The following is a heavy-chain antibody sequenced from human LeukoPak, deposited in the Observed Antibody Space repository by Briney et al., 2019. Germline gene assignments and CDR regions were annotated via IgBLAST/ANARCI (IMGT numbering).Heavy chain of an antibody. V-gene: IGHV4-4*02. Sequence: PSETLSLTCAVSGGSLCISNWWSWARQPPGKGLEWIGEIYHSGSTHYNPSLKSRVTISVDTPNNHFSLNLSSVTAADTAVYYCFGGPGNYVCGIYRDTHFDYWGQGTLVTVSS. D-gene: IGHD3-16*02. CDR3: FGGPGNYVCGIYRDTHFDY. CDR1: GGSLCISNW. CDR2: IYHSGST. J-gene: IGHJ4*02.